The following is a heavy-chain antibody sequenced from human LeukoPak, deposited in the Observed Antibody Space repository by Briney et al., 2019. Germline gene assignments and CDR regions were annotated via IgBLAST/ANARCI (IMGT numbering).Heavy chain of an antibody. CDR3: ATVFTAMVNY. CDR2: ISGSGGST. V-gene: IGHV3-23*01. Sequence: GGSLRLSCAASGFTFSDYYMSWVRQAPGKGLEWVSAISGSGGSTYYADSVKGRFTISRDNSKNTLYLQMNSLRAEDTAVYYCATVFTAMVNYWGQGTLVTVSS. CDR1: GFTFSDYY. J-gene: IGHJ4*02. D-gene: IGHD5-18*01.